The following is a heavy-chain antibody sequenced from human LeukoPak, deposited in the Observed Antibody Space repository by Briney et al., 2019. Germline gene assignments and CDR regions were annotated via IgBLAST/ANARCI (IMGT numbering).Heavy chain of an antibody. CDR2: ISAYNGNT. V-gene: IGHV1-18*01. J-gene: IGHJ4*02. CDR1: GYTFTSYG. CDR3: ARGEGIVGATTLAY. Sequence: ASVTVSCKASGYTFTSYGISWVRQAPGQGLEWMGWISAYNGNTNYAQKLQGRVTMTTDTSTSTAYMEPRSLRSDDTAVYYCARGEGIVGATTLAYWGQGTLVTVSS. D-gene: IGHD1-26*01.